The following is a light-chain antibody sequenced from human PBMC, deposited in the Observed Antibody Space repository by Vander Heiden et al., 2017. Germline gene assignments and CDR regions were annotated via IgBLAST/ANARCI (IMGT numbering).Light chain of an antibody. J-gene: IGLJ1*01. V-gene: IGLV2-11*01. CDR2: DVT. CDR3: CSYAGTYTYV. Sequence: QSALTQPRSVSGSPGPSVTISCTGTSSDVGGYNYVSWYQQHPDKVPKLMVYDVTKRPSGVPDRFSGSKSGNTASLTISDLQAEDEADYYCCSYAGTYTYVFGTGTKVTVL. CDR1: SSDVGGYNY.